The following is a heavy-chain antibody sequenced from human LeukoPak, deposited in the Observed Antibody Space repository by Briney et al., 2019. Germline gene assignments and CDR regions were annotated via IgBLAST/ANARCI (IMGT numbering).Heavy chain of an antibody. V-gene: IGHV4-34*01. CDR1: GGSFSGYY. CDR3: ARDNPSFDP. CDR2: INHSGST. Sequence: SETLSLTCAVYGGSFSGYYWSWIRQPPGKGLEWIGEINHSGSTNYNPSLKSRVTISVDTSKNQFSLKLSSVTAADTAVYYCARDNPSFDPWGQGTLVTVSS. J-gene: IGHJ5*02. D-gene: IGHD1-14*01.